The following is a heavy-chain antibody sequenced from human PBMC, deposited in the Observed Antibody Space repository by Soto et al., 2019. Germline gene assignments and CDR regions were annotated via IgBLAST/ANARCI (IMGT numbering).Heavy chain of an antibody. V-gene: IGHV3-23*01. CDR1: GFTFSSYA. D-gene: IGHD3-10*01. Sequence: EVQLLESGGGLVQPGGSLRLSCAASGFTFSSYAMSWVRQAPGKGLEWVSAISGSGGSTYYADSVKGRFTISRDNSKNTLYPQRNSLRAEDTAVYYCAKDEHYYGSGSSDFDYWGQGTLVTVSS. CDR2: ISGSGGST. J-gene: IGHJ4*02. CDR3: AKDEHYYGSGSSDFDY.